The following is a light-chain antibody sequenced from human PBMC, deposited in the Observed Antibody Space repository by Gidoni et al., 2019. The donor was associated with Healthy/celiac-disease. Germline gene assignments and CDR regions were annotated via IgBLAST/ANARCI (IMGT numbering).Light chain of an antibody. CDR1: QSVSSSY. Sequence: EIVLTQSPRTLSFSPEERATLSCRASQSVSSSYLAWYQQKPGKAPRLLIYGASSRATGIPDRFSGSGSGTDFTLTISRLEPEDFAVYYCQQYGSSPRTFGPGTKVDIK. CDR2: GAS. V-gene: IGKV3-20*01. J-gene: IGKJ3*01. CDR3: QQYGSSPRT.